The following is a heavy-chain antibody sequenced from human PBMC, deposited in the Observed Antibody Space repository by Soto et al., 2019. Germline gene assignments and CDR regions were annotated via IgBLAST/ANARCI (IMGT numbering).Heavy chain of an antibody. J-gene: IGHJ4*02. Sequence: LRLSCAASGFTFNTYWMTWVRRAPGKGLEWVANIKQDGSEKYYVDSVKGRFTISRDNSKNTLYLQLNSLRADDTAIYYCAKSLRGGYSSGWSYFDSWGQGTQVTVSS. CDR2: IKQDGSEK. CDR3: AKSLRGGYSSGWSYFDS. V-gene: IGHV3-7*03. D-gene: IGHD6-19*01. CDR1: GFTFNTYW.